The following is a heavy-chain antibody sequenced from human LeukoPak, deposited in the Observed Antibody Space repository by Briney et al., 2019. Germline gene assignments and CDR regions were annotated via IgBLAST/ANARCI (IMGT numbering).Heavy chain of an antibody. Sequence: QPGRSLRLSCAASGFTFSSYGMHWVRQAPGKGLEWVAAISYDGSNKYYADSVKGRFTISRDNSKNTLYLQMNSLRAEDTAVYYCANGQLWLEDYFDYWGQGTLVTVSS. V-gene: IGHV3-30*18. CDR2: ISYDGSNK. CDR1: GFTFSSYG. CDR3: ANGQLWLEDYFDY. J-gene: IGHJ4*02. D-gene: IGHD5-18*01.